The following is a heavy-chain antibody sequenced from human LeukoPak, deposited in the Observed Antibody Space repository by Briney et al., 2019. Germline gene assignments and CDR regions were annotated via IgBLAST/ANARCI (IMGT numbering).Heavy chain of an antibody. D-gene: IGHD3-22*01. CDR2: IYYSGST. CDR1: GGSISSYY. J-gene: IGHJ4*02. V-gene: IGHV4-59*01. Sequence: PSETLSLTCTVSGGSISSYYWSWLRQPPGKGLEWIGYIYYSGSTNYNSSLKSRVTISVDTSKNQFSLKLSSVTAADTAVYYCARGAGNYYDSSGYYHFDYWGQGTLVTVSS. CDR3: ARGAGNYYDSSGYYHFDY.